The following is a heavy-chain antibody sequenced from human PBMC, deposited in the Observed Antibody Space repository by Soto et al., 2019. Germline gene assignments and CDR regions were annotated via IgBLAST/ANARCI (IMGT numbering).Heavy chain of an antibody. Sequence: SETLSLTCTVSGGSVSSYYWSWIRQPPGKGLEWIGYIYDSGSTNYNPSLNSRVTMAVDTSKNQFSLKLSSVTAADTAVYYCARLKTTSGVVGCYFDYWGQGALVTVSS. CDR3: ARLKTTSGVVGCYFDY. CDR2: IYDSGST. CDR1: GGSVSSYY. V-gene: IGHV4-59*08. D-gene: IGHD3-3*01. J-gene: IGHJ4*02.